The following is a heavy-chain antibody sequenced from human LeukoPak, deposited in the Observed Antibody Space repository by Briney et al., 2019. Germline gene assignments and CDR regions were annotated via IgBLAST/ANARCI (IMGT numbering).Heavy chain of an antibody. D-gene: IGHD4-17*01. CDR2: ISGSGGST. CDR1: GFTFSSYA. Sequence: GGSLRLSCAAPGFTFSSYAMSWVRQAPGKGLEWVSAISGSGGSTYYADSVKGRFTISRDNSKNTLYLQMNSLRADDTAMYYCVKDRYGDLDYWGQGTLVTVSS. CDR3: VKDRYGDLDY. V-gene: IGHV3-23*01. J-gene: IGHJ4*02.